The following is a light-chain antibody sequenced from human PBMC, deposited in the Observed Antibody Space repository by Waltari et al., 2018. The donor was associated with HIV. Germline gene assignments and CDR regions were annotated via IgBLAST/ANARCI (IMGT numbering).Light chain of an antibody. Sequence: QSAMTQPASVSGSPGQSITISRTGTSSDIGGYNYFSWYQQHPGKAPKLMIYDVTNRPSGVSNRFSGSKSGNTASLTISGLQAEDEADYYCSSYTSSSTLVFGGGTKLTVL. CDR1: SSDIGGYNY. CDR3: SSYTSSSTLV. J-gene: IGLJ2*01. CDR2: DVT. V-gene: IGLV2-14*03.